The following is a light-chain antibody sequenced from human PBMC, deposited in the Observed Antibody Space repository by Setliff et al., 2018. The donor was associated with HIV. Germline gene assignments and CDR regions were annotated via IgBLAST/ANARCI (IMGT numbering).Light chain of an antibody. CDR2: EVI. J-gene: IGLJ1*01. Sequence: QSALTQPASVSGSPGQSITTSCTGTSSDVGGYNYVSWYQQHPGKASKLVIYEVINRPSGVSNRFSGSKSGNTASLTISGLQAEDEADYYCSSCATSNSFLLVFGTGTKVTVL. CDR3: SSCATSNSFLLV. V-gene: IGLV2-14*01. CDR1: SSDVGGYNY.